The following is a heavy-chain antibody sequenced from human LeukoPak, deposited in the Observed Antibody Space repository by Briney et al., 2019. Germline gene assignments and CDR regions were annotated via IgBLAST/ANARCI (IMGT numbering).Heavy chain of an antibody. CDR3: ARDRGYYHDSSGYGKNNWFDP. V-gene: IGHV4-59*01. D-gene: IGHD3-22*01. Sequence: SETLSLTCTVSGGSISSYYWSWIRQPPGKGLEWIGYIYYSGSTNYNPSLKSRVTISVDTSKNQFSLKLSSVTAADTAVYYCARDRGYYHDSSGYGKNNWFDPWGQGTLVTVSS. CDR2: IYYSGST. CDR1: GGSISSYY. J-gene: IGHJ5*02.